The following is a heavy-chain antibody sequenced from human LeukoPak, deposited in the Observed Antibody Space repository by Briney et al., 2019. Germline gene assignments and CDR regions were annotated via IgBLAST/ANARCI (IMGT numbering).Heavy chain of an antibody. D-gene: IGHD3-22*01. CDR2: ISSSGSTI. CDR3: ARAGGKTYYYDSSGYYPSPYYYYMDV. V-gene: IGHV3-11*04. Sequence: PGGSLRLSCAASGFTFSDYYMSWIRQAPGKGLEWASYISSSGSTIYYADSVKGRFTISRDNAKNSLYLQMNSLRAEDTAVYYCARAGGKTYYYDSSGYYPSPYYYYMDVWGKGTTVTVSS. J-gene: IGHJ6*03. CDR1: GFTFSDYY.